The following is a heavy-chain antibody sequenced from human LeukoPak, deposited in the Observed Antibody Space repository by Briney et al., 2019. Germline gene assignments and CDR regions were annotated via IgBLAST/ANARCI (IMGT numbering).Heavy chain of an antibody. V-gene: IGHV3-23*01. CDR2: ISDSGDDT. CDR1: EFTFSNYV. D-gene: IGHD6-19*01. Sequence: GSLRHSCTGSEFTFSNYVMSLVRQAPGKRLEWVSGISDSGDDTDYADSVKGRFTISRDNSKNTLFLQMNILRVEDTAVYYCVKVGGGGGWYWSPWGQGTLVTVSS. J-gene: IGHJ5*02. CDR3: VKVGGGGGWYWSP.